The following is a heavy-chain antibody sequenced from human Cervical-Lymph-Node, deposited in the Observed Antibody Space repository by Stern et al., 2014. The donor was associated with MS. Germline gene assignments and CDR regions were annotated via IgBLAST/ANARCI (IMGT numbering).Heavy chain of an antibody. CDR1: GFSLSTSGLG. CDR2: IYWDDQK. CDR3: AHRTAGPFDY. Sequence: ESGPALVKPTQTLTLTGTFSGFSLSTSGLGVGWIRQPPGEALEWLAYIYWDDQKRYSPSLKSRLTITKDTSKNQVVLTLTNVDPVDTATYYCAHRTAGPFDYWGQGTLVTVSS. J-gene: IGHJ4*02. V-gene: IGHV2-5*02.